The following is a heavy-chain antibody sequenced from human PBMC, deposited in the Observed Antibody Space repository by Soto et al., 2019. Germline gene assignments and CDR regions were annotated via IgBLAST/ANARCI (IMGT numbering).Heavy chain of an antibody. CDR2: ISAYNGNT. CDR3: GSPPKKDIVVVPPQNWFAP. D-gene: IGHD2-2*01. CDR1: GYTFTSYG. Sequence: ASVKVSCKASGYTFTSYGISWVRQAPGQGLEWMGWISAYNGNTNYAQKLQGRVTMTTDTSTSTAYMELRSLRSDDTAVYYCGSPPKKDIVVVPPQNWFAPGGQGTLVPVS. J-gene: IGHJ5*02. V-gene: IGHV1-18*01.